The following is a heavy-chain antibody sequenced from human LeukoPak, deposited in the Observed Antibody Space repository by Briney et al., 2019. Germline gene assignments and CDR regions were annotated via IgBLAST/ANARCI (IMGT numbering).Heavy chain of an antibody. J-gene: IGHJ5*02. Sequence: PSETLSPTCAVSGGSISSGGYSWSWIRQPPGKGLEWIGCIYHSGSTYYNPSLKSRVTISVDRSKNQFSLKLSSVTAADTAVYYCARGISYCSGGSCYSVPAVDWFDPWGQGTLVTVSS. CDR1: GGSISSGGYS. V-gene: IGHV4-30-2*01. CDR2: IYHSGST. CDR3: ARGISYCSGGSCYSVPAVDWFDP. D-gene: IGHD2-15*01.